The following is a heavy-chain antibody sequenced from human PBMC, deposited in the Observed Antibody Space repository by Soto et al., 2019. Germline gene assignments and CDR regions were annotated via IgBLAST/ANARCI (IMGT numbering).Heavy chain of an antibody. CDR2: INSGGSIT. J-gene: IGHJ6*02. Sequence: EVQVLESGGDLVQPGGSLRLSCAASGFTFNKYGMTWVRQAPGKGLEWVSVINSGGSITYYADSVKGRFTISKDNSKNTVYLHMTSLRAEDTAVYSCARGSYNSGNYNGMDVWGQGTTVTVSS. CDR1: GFTFNKYG. V-gene: IGHV3-23*03. CDR3: ARGSYNSGNYNGMDV. D-gene: IGHD3-10*01.